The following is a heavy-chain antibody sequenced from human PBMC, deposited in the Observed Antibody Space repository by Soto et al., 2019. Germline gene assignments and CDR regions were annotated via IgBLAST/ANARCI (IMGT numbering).Heavy chain of an antibody. V-gene: IGHV1-3*01. CDR2: INPGNGNT. Sequence: GASVAATRKARVEPFTIYIMNWLRQTPGKRLELMGWINPGNGNTKSPKKCEERVIITRDTSGSTVYVDLCRLRDEDTALYYCAREPEGIAAGLDYCGRVCLFTGSS. CDR1: VEPFTIYI. J-gene: IGHJ4*02. CDR3: AREPEGIAAGLDY. D-gene: IGHD6-13*01.